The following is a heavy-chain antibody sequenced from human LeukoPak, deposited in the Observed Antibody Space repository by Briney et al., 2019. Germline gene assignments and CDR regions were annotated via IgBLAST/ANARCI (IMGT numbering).Heavy chain of an antibody. J-gene: IGHJ4*02. CDR1: GFTFNTNA. V-gene: IGHV3-23*01. D-gene: IGHD3-10*01. CDR2: ISGRTGGT. CDR3: AKDRDGSARYYTNFDY. Sequence: GGSLRLSCAASGFTFNTNAMSWVRQAPGKGLEWVSAISGRTGGTYYADSVKGRFTISRDNSKSTLYLQMDSLRAEDTAVYYCAKDRDGSARYYTNFDYWGQGTLVTVSS.